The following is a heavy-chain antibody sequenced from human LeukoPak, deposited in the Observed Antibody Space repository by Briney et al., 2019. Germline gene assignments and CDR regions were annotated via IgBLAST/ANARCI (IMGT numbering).Heavy chain of an antibody. CDR3: AKGDSNAITYNWFDP. Sequence: GGSLRLSCAVSGFTFSSYAMSWVRQAPGKGLEWVSAISATGGSTYYADSVKGRFTVSRDNSRHRLYLQMNSLRAEDTAVYYCAKGDSNAITYNWFDPWGQGTLVTVSS. D-gene: IGHD2-2*01. CDR1: GFTFSSYA. V-gene: IGHV3-23*01. CDR2: ISATGGST. J-gene: IGHJ5*02.